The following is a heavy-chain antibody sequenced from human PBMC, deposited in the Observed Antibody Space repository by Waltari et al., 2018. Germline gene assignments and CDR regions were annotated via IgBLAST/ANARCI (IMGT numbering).Heavy chain of an antibody. CDR1: GGSFSGYY. CDR2: INHSGST. V-gene: IGHV4-34*01. J-gene: IGHJ5*02. D-gene: IGHD2-15*01. CDR3: ARGSGGGNANWFDP. Sequence: QVQLQQWGAGLLKPSETLYLTCAVYGGSFSGYYWSWIRQPPGKGLEWIGEINHSGSTNYNPSLKSRVTISVDTSKNQFSLKLSSVTAADTAVYYCARGSGGGNANWFDPWGQGTLVTVSS.